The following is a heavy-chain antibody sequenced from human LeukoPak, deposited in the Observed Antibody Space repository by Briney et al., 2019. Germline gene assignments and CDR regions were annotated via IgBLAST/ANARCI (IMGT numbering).Heavy chain of an antibody. CDR3: AKLAENYYDSSGSNDASDI. V-gene: IGHV3-30*02. D-gene: IGHD3-22*01. J-gene: IGHJ3*02. CDR2: IRYDGSNK. Sequence: GGSLRLSCAASGFTFSSYGMHWVRQAPGKGLEWVAFIRYDGSNKYYADSVKGRFTISRDNSKNTLYLQMNSLRAEDTAVYYCAKLAENYYDSSGSNDASDIWGQGTMVTVSS. CDR1: GFTFSSYG.